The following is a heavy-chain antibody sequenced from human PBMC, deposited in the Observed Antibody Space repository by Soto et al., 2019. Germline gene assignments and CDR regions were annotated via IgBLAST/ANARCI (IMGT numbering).Heavy chain of an antibody. Sequence: PSETLSLTCAVYGGSFSGYYWSWIRQPPGKGLEWIGEINHSGSTNYNPSLKSRVTISVDTSKNQFSLKLSSVTAADTAVYYCARGIVVVPAAIPYSSGWYGGAYYYYYGMDVWGQGTTVTVSS. J-gene: IGHJ6*02. CDR1: GGSFSGYY. CDR3: ARGIVVVPAAIPYSSGWYGGAYYYYYGMDV. CDR2: INHSGST. D-gene: IGHD2-2*01. V-gene: IGHV4-34*01.